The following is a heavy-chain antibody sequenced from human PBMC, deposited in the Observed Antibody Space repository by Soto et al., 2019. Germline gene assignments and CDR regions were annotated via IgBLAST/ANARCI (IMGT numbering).Heavy chain of an antibody. CDR3: ARVSGHYYSSGAGSLGMDV. CDR2: INHSGST. J-gene: IGHJ6*02. V-gene: IGHV4-34*01. Sequence: PAGTLSLTCAVNDASIRGHYWNWIRQSPGKGLEWIGQINHSGSTYDNPSLKSRVTISVDTSKSQFSLKLRSVTAADTAMYFCARVSGHYYSSGAGSLGMDVWGQGTTVS. CDR1: DASIRGHY. D-gene: IGHD3-10*01.